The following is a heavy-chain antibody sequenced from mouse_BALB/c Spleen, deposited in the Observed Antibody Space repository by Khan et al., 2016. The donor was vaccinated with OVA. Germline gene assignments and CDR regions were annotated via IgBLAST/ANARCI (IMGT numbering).Heavy chain of an antibody. J-gene: IGHJ2*01. V-gene: IGHV14-3*02. CDR1: GLNNQDTY. Sequence: EVQLPQSGAEPVKSGATGKLSCPASGLNNQDTYMHWLKQWPEQGLEGLGRIDPPNGNTKYAPKIQGKATITADTTSNTAYMQLSSLTSEDTAVYYCARMARKWGQGTTRTVSS. CDR2: IDPPNGNT. CDR3: ARMARK.